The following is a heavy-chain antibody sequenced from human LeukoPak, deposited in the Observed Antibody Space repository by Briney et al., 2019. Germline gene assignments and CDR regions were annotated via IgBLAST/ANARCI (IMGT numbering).Heavy chain of an antibody. V-gene: IGHV4-38-2*02. J-gene: IGHJ4*02. Sequence: SETLSLTCTVSGYSISSGYYWGWIRQPPGKGLEWIGSIYHSGSTYYNPSLKSRVTISVDTSKNQFSLKLSSVTAADTAVYYCARAPSYYFDYWGQGTLVTVSS. CDR3: ARAPSYYFDY. CDR2: IYHSGST. CDR1: GYSISSGYY.